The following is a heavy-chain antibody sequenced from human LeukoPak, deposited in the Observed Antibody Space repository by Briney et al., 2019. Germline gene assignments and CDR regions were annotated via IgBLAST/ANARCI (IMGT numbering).Heavy chain of an antibody. V-gene: IGHV3-30*04. Sequence: PGRSLRLSCAASGFTISSYAMHWVRQAPGKGLEWVAVISYDGSNKYYADSVKGRFTISRDNSKNTLYLQMNSLRAEDTAVYYCARDLYYWGQGTLVTVSS. CDR3: ARDLYY. J-gene: IGHJ4*02. CDR2: ISYDGSNK. CDR1: GFTISSYA.